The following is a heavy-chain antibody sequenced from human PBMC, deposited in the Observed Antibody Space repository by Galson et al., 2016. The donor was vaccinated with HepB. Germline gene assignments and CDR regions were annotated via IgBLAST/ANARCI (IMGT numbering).Heavy chain of an antibody. CDR1: GFSFSTYA. J-gene: IGHJ3*01. Sequence: PLRLSCAASGFSFSTYAMHWVRQAPGKGLEWVALISYDGSYSSYADSVKGRFTISRDNSKKTLYLQMNSLRAEDTAVYYCAKVPSMVRGFWGQGTMVTVSS. CDR3: AKVPSMVRGF. V-gene: IGHV3-30*18. CDR2: ISYDGSYS. D-gene: IGHD3-10*01.